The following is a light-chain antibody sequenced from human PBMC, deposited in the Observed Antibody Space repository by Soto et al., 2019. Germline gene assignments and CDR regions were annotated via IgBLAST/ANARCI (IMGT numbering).Light chain of an antibody. CDR1: QSISSY. CDR2: AAS. V-gene: IGKV1-39*01. CDR3: QQYNSYPWT. Sequence: DIQMTQSPSSLSASVGDRVTITCRASQSISSYLNWYQQKPGKAPKVLIYAASSLQSGVPSRFSGIGSGTDFTLSISSLQPDDFATYYCQQYNSYPWTFGQGTKVDI. J-gene: IGKJ1*01.